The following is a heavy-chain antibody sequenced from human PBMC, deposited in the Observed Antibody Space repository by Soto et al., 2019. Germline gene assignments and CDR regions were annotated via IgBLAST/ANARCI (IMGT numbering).Heavy chain of an antibody. CDR3: ARGWALGELLPGAFDY. J-gene: IGHJ4*02. Sequence: EVQLLESGGDLVQPGGSLRLSCAASGITLSSYAMSWVRQSPGKGPEWVSGISASGGSTSYADSVKGRFTISRDNSKNTLYLQMNSLKTEDTAVYYCARGWALGELLPGAFDYWGQGILVTVSS. CDR2: ISASGGST. CDR1: GITLSSYA. V-gene: IGHV3-23*01. D-gene: IGHD1-26*01.